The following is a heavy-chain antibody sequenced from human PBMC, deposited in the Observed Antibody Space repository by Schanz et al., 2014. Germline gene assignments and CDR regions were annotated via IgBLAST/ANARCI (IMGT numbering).Heavy chain of an antibody. Sequence: EVQLAESGGGLVQPGGSLRLSCVASGFAFSSFAMTWVRQAPGKGLEWLSVISASGGDTYYADSVKGRFTISRDNSKNTLYLQMNSLRAEDTAIYYCAKDAPYPFDLWGRGTLITVSS. CDR3: AKDAPYPFDL. V-gene: IGHV3-23*04. CDR1: GFAFSSFA. J-gene: IGHJ2*01. CDR2: ISASGGDT.